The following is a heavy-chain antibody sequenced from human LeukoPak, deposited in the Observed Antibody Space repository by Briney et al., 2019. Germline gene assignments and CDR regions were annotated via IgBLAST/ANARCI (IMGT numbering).Heavy chain of an antibody. CDR1: GFTFSSYA. J-gene: IGHJ4*02. CDR3: ARSVSGYHFDY. D-gene: IGHD5-12*01. CDR2: ISSNGGST. V-gene: IGHV3-64*01. Sequence: PGGSLRLSCAASGFTFSSYAMHWVRQAPGKGLEYVSAISSNGGSTYYANSVRGRFTISRDNSKNTLYLQMGSLRAEDMAVYYCARSVSGYHFDYWGQGTLVTVSS.